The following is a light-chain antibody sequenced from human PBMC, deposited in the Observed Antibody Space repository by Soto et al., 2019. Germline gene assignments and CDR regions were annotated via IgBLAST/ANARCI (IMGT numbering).Light chain of an antibody. V-gene: IGKV1-39*01. Sequence: DIQMTQSPSSLSASVGDRVTITCRASQTIAMYVNWFQQKPGKAPKPLIYTTSSLQSGVPPRFSGSGSETDFILTISRLQPEDSATYYCQQSFTTPYTFGQGTKLEIK. CDR1: QTIAMY. CDR3: QQSFTTPYT. J-gene: IGKJ2*01. CDR2: TTS.